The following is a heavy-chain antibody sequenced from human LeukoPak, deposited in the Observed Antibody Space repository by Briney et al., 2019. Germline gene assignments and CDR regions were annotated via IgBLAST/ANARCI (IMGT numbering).Heavy chain of an antibody. J-gene: IGHJ6*03. CDR1: GFTFSSYG. D-gene: IGHD3-10*01. Sequence: GGSLRLSCAASGFTFSSYGMSWVRQAPGKGLEWVSAISGSGGSAYYADSVKGRFTISRDNSKNTLYLQMNSLRAEDTAVYYCAKDAQGGLLWFGELLDYYYYYMDVWGKGTTVTISS. V-gene: IGHV3-23*01. CDR2: ISGSGGSA. CDR3: AKDAQGGLLWFGELLDYYYYYMDV.